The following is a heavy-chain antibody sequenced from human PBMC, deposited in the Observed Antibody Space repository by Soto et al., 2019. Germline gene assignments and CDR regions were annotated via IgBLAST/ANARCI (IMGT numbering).Heavy chain of an antibody. CDR3: ARDFAYFDS. V-gene: IGHV4-61*01. J-gene: IGHJ4*02. D-gene: IGHD3-3*01. Sequence: SETLSLTCTGSGGSFKSGSYSWSWIRQPPGKGLEWIGYVYHTGRTSYNPSLKSRVSISMETSKNQSSLNLDSVTAADTAVYFCARDFAYFDSWGKGTLVTVSS. CDR2: VYHTGRT. CDR1: GGSFKSGSYS.